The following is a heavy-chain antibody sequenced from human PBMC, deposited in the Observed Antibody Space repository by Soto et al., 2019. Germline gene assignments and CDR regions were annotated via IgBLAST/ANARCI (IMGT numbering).Heavy chain of an antibody. Sequence: QIQLVESGGGVVQPARSLRLSCTASGSTFNSYGFNWARQAPDKRLEWVAVIWYDGNTKYYADSVQGRFTISRDNLRSTVYLQMNSLTAEDTAVYYCARPLVAPVAGPYYYGMDVWGQGTKVTVSS. CDR1: GSTFNSYG. V-gene: IGHV3-33*01. CDR3: ARPLVAPVAGPYYYGMDV. J-gene: IGHJ6*02. D-gene: IGHD6-19*01. CDR2: IWYDGNTK.